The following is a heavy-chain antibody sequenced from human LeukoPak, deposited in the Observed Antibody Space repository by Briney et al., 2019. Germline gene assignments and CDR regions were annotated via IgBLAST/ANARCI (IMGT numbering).Heavy chain of an antibody. CDR1: ADSISNSY. J-gene: IGHJ4*02. D-gene: IGHD5-24*01. Sequence: SETLSLTCTVSADSISNSYWNWIRQPAGEGLEWIGRIHTSGSTNYNPSLESRVTMSIDASRNQFSLRLSSVTAADTAVYYCARHGRDGYNYGPVVYYWGQGTLVTVSS. CDR2: IHTSGST. V-gene: IGHV4-4*07. CDR3: ARHGRDGYNYGPVVYY.